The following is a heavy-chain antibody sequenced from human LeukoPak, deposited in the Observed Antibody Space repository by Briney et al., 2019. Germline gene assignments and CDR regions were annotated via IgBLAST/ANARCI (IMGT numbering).Heavy chain of an antibody. CDR3: AKDVPAAYFDY. D-gene: IGHD2-2*01. J-gene: IGHJ4*02. V-gene: IGHV3-30*02. Sequence: DSVKGRFTISRDNSKTXLXLQMXXXRXXDTAVYYCAKDVPAAYFDYWGQGTLVTVSS.